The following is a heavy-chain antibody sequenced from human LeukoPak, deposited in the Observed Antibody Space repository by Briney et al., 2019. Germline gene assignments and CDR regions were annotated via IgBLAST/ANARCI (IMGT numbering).Heavy chain of an antibody. V-gene: IGHV4-31*03. D-gene: IGHD6-25*01. CDR2: IYYSGST. Sequence: PSQTLSLTCTVSGGSISSGGYYWSWIRQHPGKGLEWIGYIYYSGSTYYNPSLKSRVTISVDTSKNQFSLKLSSVTAADTAVYYCARGRYRSVPRYDYWGQGTLVTVSS. J-gene: IGHJ4*02. CDR1: GGSISSGGYY. CDR3: ARGRYRSVPRYDY.